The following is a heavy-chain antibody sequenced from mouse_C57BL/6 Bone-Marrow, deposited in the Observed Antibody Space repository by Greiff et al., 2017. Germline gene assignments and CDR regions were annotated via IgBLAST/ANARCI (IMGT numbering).Heavy chain of an antibody. Sequence: VQLKQSGPELVKPGASVTISCKASGYAFSSSWMNWVKQRPGKGLEWIGRIYPGDGDTNYNGKFKGKATLTADKSSSTAYMQLSSLTSEDSAVYFCARLVLDYWGQGTTLTVSS. CDR3: ARLVLDY. CDR1: GYAFSSSW. V-gene: IGHV1-82*01. J-gene: IGHJ2*01. D-gene: IGHD1-1*02. CDR2: IYPGDGDT.